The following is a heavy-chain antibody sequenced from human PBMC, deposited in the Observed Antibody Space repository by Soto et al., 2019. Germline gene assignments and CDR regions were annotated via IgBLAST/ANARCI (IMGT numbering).Heavy chain of an antibody. V-gene: IGHV4-30-2*01. J-gene: IGHJ5*02. CDR3: ARSRRYCISTSCYVSWFDP. CDR2: IYHSGST. CDR1: GGSISSGGYS. Sequence: QLQLQESGSGLVKPSQTLSLTCAVSGGSISSGGYSWSWIRQPPGKGLEWIGYIYHSGSTYYNPSLKSLVTISVDRSKNQFSLKLSSVTAEDTAVYYCARSRRYCISTSCYVSWFDPWGQGTLVTVSS. D-gene: IGHD2-2*01.